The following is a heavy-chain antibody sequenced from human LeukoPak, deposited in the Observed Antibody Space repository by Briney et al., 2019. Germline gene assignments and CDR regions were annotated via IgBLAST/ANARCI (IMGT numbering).Heavy chain of an antibody. CDR1: GYTFTGYY. CDR3: AMYSSGRYYFDY. Sequence: ASVKVSCKASGYTFTGYYMHWVRQAPGQGLEWMGRINPNSGGTNYAQKLQGRVTMTRDTSISTAYMELSRLRSDDTAVYYCAMYSSGRYYFDYWGQGTLVTVSS. CDR2: INPNSGGT. V-gene: IGHV1-2*06. J-gene: IGHJ4*02. D-gene: IGHD6-19*01.